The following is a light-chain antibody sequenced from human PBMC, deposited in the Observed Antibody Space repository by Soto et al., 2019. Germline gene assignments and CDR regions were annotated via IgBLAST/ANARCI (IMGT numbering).Light chain of an antibody. CDR3: SSYSTTSSPHVL. Sequence: QSVLTQPASVSGSPGQSITISCTGTSSDIGRYSYVSWYQQHPGKAPKLMIYEVSYRPSGISSRFSGSKSGNTASLTISGLQAEDEADYYCSSYSTTSSPHVLFGGGTKLTVL. V-gene: IGLV2-14*01. J-gene: IGLJ2*01. CDR2: EVS. CDR1: SSDIGRYSY.